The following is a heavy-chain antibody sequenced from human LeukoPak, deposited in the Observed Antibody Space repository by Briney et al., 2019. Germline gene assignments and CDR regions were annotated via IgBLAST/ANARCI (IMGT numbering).Heavy chain of an antibody. CDR3: ARDKYYYDSNGFAYYMDV. V-gene: IGHV3-30*15. CDR2: ISNDGSKK. CDR1: GFTFSGYA. D-gene: IGHD3-22*01. Sequence: PGRSLRLSCAASGFTFSGYAMHWVRQTPDKGLEWLAVISNDGSKKYFADSVKGRFTITRDNSKNTLYLQMSSLRAEDTAVYYCARDKYYYDSNGFAYYMDVWGKGTTVTVSS. J-gene: IGHJ6*03.